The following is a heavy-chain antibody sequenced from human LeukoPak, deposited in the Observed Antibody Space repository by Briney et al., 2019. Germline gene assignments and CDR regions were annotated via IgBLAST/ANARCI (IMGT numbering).Heavy chain of an antibody. CDR2: ITSSSSYI. J-gene: IGHJ4*02. Sequence: GGSLRLSCAASGFTFSNYNMNWVRQAPGKGLEWVSSITSSSSYISYADSLKGRFTISRDNAKNSLYLQMDSLRAEDTAVYYCARDPGGYSYVDYWGQGTLVTVSS. D-gene: IGHD5-18*01. V-gene: IGHV3-21*01. CDR3: ARDPGGYSYVDY. CDR1: GFTFSNYN.